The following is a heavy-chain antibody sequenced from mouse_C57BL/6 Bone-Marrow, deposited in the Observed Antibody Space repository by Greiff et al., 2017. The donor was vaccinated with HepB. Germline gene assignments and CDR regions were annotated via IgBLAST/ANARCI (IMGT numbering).Heavy chain of an antibody. J-gene: IGHJ2*01. Sequence: VQLQQSGPELVKPGASVKISCKASGYAFSSSWMNWVKQRPGKGLEWIGRIYPGDGDTNYNGKFKGKATLTADKSSSTAYMQLRSLTSEDSAVYFCADGYYGLDYWGQGTTLTVSS. CDR2: IYPGDGDT. CDR1: GYAFSSSW. CDR3: ADGYYGLDY. V-gene: IGHV1-82*01. D-gene: IGHD2-3*01.